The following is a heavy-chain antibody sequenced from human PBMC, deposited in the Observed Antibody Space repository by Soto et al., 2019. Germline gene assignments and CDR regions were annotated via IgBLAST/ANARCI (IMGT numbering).Heavy chain of an antibody. V-gene: IGHV3-21*04. CDR1: GFTFSSYS. D-gene: IGHD3-10*01. J-gene: IGHJ4*02. CDR3: ARGRITMVRGVIDY. CDR2: ISSSSSYI. Sequence: GGSLRLSCAASGFTFSSYSMNWVRQAPGKGLEWVSSISSSSSYIYYADSVKGRFTISRDNAKNSLYLQMNSLRAEDTAVYYCARGRITMVRGVIDYWGQGTLVTVS.